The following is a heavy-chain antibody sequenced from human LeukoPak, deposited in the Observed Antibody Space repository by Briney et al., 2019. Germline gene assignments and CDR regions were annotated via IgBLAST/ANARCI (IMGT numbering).Heavy chain of an antibody. J-gene: IGHJ3*02. D-gene: IGHD6-13*01. Sequence: ASVKVSCKVSGYTLTELSMHWVRQAPGQGLEWMGWISAYNGNTNYAQKLQGRVTMTTDTSTSTAYMELRSLRSDDTAVYYCARSGIAAAGDAFDIWGQGTMVTVSS. V-gene: IGHV1-18*01. CDR3: ARSGIAAAGDAFDI. CDR2: ISAYNGNT. CDR1: GYTLTELS.